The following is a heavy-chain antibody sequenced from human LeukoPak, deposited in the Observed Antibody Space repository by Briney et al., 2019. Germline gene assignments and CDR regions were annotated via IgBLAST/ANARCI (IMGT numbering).Heavy chain of an antibody. CDR3: ARGNMVRGVIITAADY. J-gene: IGHJ4*02. CDR1: GYTFTGYY. CDR2: INPNSGGT. V-gene: IGHV1-2*06. D-gene: IGHD3-10*01. Sequence: ASGKVSCKASGYTFTGYYMHWVRQAPGQGLEWMRRINPNSGGTNYAQKFQGRVTMTRDTSISTAYTELSRLRSDDTAVYYCARGNMVRGVIITAADYWGQGTLVTVSS.